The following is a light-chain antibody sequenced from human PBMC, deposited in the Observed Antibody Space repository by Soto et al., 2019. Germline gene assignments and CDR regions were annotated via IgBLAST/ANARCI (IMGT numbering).Light chain of an antibody. CDR3: SSYAGSDVFV. J-gene: IGLJ1*01. CDR1: SSDVGAYNY. V-gene: IGLV2-8*01. Sequence: QSVLTQPPSASGSPGQSVAISCTGTSSDVGAYNYVAWYQQHPGKVPKLMIYEVSKRPSGVPDRFSGSKSGNTASLTVSGLQADDEADYYCSSYAGSDVFVFGTGTKVTLL. CDR2: EVS.